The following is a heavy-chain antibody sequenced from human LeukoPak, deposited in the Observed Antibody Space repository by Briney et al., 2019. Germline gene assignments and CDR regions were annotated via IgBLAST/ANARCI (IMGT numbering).Heavy chain of an antibody. CDR3: ARVSSSGWEGGFDWFDP. J-gene: IGHJ5*02. CDR2: INPNSGGT. Sequence: ASVKVSCKASGYTFTGYYMHWVRQAPGQGLEWMGRINPNSGGTNYAQKFQGRVTMARDTSISTAYMELSRLRSDDTAVYYCARVSSSGWEGGFDWFDPWGQGTLVTVSS. CDR1: GYTFTGYY. D-gene: IGHD6-19*01. V-gene: IGHV1-2*06.